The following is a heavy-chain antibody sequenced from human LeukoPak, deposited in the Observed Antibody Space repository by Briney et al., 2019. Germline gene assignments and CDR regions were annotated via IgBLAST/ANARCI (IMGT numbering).Heavy chain of an antibody. J-gene: IGHJ5*02. V-gene: IGHV3-23*01. D-gene: IGHD2-15*01. CDR2: ISGSGGNT. CDR3: AKAVNGVVARDWFDP. Sequence: GGSLRLSCAASGFTFNSYAMNWVRRSPGKGLEWVSAISGSGGNTYYADSVKGRFTITRDNSKNTLYLQMNSLRAEDTAVYYCAKAVNGVVARDWFDPWGQGTLVTVSS. CDR1: GFTFNSYA.